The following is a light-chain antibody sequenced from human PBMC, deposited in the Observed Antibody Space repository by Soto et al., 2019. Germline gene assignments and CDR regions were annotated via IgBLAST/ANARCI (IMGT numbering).Light chain of an antibody. CDR3: SSYAGRNNLV. J-gene: IGLJ2*01. Sequence: QSALTQPPSASGSPGQSVTISCTGTSSDVGGYNYVSWYQQHPGNAPNLMIYEVSKRPSGVPDRFSGSKSGNTASLTVSVLQAEDEAYYYCSSYAGRNNLVFGGGTQLTVL. CDR2: EVS. CDR1: SSDVGGYNY. V-gene: IGLV2-8*01.